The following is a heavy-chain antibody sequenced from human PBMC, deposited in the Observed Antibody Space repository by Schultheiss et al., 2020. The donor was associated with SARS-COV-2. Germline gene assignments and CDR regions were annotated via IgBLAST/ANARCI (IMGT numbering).Heavy chain of an antibody. Sequence: GESLKISCAASGFTFSSYAMSWVRQAPGKGLEWVSAISGSGGSTYYADSVKGRFTISRDNSKNTLYLQMNSLRAEDTAVYYCAKDGRDAIFGVVSISPGYYGMDVWGQGTTVTVSS. CDR1: GFTFSSYA. V-gene: IGHV3-23*01. CDR3: AKDGRDAIFGVVSISPGYYGMDV. D-gene: IGHD3-3*01. J-gene: IGHJ6*02. CDR2: ISGSGGST.